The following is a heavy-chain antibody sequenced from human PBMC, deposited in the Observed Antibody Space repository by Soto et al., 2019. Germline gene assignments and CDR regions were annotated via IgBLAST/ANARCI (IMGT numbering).Heavy chain of an antibody. D-gene: IGHD6-13*01. Sequence: PGGSLRLSCAASGFTFDDYAMHWVRQAPGKGLEWVSGISWNSGSIDYADSVKGRFTISRDNAKNSLYLQMNSLRAEDTALYYCAKDISYTSRWSYFDYWGQGTLVTVS. V-gene: IGHV3-9*01. CDR3: AKDISYTSRWSYFDY. J-gene: IGHJ4*02. CDR2: ISWNSGSI. CDR1: GFTFDDYA.